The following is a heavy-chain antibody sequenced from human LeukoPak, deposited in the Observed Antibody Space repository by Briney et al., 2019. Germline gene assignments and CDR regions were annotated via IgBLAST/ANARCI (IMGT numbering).Heavy chain of an antibody. CDR2: IYHSGST. V-gene: IGHV4-30-2*01. CDR1: GGSISSGGYY. D-gene: IGHD1-26*01. J-gene: IGHJ3*02. CDR3: ARDYDSGSYFYAFDI. Sequence: SETLSLNCTVSGGSISSGGYYWSWIRQPPGKGLEWIGYIYHSGSTYYNPSLKSRVTISVDRSKNQFSLKLSSVTAADTAVYYCARDYDSGSYFYAFDIWGQGTMVTVSS.